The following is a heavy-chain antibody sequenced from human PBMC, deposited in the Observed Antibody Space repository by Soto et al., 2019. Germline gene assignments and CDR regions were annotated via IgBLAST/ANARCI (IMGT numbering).Heavy chain of an antibody. V-gene: IGHV4-4*02. CDR3: ARLPFYYYGMDV. Sequence: QVQLQESGPGLVKPSGTLSLTCAVSGASISSNNWWSWVRQPPGKGLECIGEIFHSGSTNYNPSLKSRVTISVDTSKNQFSLKLTSVTVADTAVYYCARLPFYYYGMDVWGRGTTVTVSS. CDR2: IFHSGST. CDR1: GASISSNNW. J-gene: IGHJ6*02.